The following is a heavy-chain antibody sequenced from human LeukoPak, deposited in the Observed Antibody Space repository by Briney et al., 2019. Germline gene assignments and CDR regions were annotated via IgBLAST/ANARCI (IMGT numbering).Heavy chain of an antibody. V-gene: IGHV1-69*05. Sequence: ASVKVSCKASGGTFSSYAISWVRQAPGQGLEWMGRIIPIFGTANYAQKFQGRVTITTDESTSTAYMELSSLRSEDTAVYYCASDQSDLYYDSGGYGYWGQGTLATVSS. CDR3: ASDQSDLYYDSGGYGY. D-gene: IGHD3-22*01. CDR2: IIPIFGTA. J-gene: IGHJ4*02. CDR1: GGTFSSYA.